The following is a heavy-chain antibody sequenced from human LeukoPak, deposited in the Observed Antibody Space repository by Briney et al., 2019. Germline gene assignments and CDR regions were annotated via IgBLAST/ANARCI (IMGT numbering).Heavy chain of an antibody. CDR1: GGSISSYY. CDR3: ARAHGHYYDSSGYYLDY. D-gene: IGHD3-22*01. J-gene: IGHJ4*02. V-gene: IGHV4-59*01. Sequence: PSETLSLTCTVPGGSISSYYWSWIRQPPGKGLEWIGYIYCSGSTNYNPSLKSRVTISVDTSKNQFSLKLSSVTAADTAVYYCARAHGHYYDSSGYYLDYWGQGTLVTVSS. CDR2: IYCSGST.